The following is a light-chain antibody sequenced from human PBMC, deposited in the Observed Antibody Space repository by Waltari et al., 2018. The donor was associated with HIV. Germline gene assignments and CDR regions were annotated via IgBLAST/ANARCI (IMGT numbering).Light chain of an antibody. CDR3: CSYASSTTLDV. Sequence: QSALTQPASVSGSPGQSITISCTGTSSDVGGYHYVSWYQRHPGKAPKLLIYEVSNLPSGSSNRFSGYRSGKTASLTISGLQAEDEADYYGCSYASSTTLDVFGGGTKLTVL. J-gene: IGLJ2*01. V-gene: IGLV2-14*01. CDR2: EVS. CDR1: SSDVGGYHY.